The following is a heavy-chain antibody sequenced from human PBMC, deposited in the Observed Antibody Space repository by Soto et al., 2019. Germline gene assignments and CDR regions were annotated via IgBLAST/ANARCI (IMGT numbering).Heavy chain of an antibody. CDR3: ARGTDWFDP. V-gene: IGHV4-34*01. D-gene: IGHD4-17*01. Sequence: PSETLSLTCAVYGGSFSGYYWSWIRQPPGKGLEWIGEINHSGSTNYNPSLKSRVTISVDTSKNQFSLKLSSVTAADTAAYYCARGTDWFDPWGQGTLVTVSS. CDR1: GGSFSGYY. CDR2: INHSGST. J-gene: IGHJ5*02.